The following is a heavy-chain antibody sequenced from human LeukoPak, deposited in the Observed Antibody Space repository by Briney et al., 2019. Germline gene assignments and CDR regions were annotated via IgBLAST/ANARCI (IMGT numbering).Heavy chain of an antibody. Sequence: GGSLRLSCAASGLTFSSYGMHWVRQAPGKGLEWVAAISYDGTNKYYADSVKGRFTISRDNSENTLYLQMNSLRAEDTAVYYCAKPSFSYDFWSGYRSGGMDVWGQGTTVTVSS. V-gene: IGHV3-30*18. CDR1: GLTFSSYG. D-gene: IGHD3-3*01. CDR2: ISYDGTNK. CDR3: AKPSFSYDFWSGYRSGGMDV. J-gene: IGHJ6*02.